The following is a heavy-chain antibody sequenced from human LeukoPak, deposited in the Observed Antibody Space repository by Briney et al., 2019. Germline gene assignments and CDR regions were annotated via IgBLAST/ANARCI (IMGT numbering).Heavy chain of an antibody. J-gene: IGHJ4*02. CDR3: ARARRGTWYDYVWGSSGLPEYYFDY. CDR1: GYTFTSYD. V-gene: IGHV1-8*01. CDR2: MNPNSGNT. Sequence: GASVKVSCKASGYTFTSYDINWVRQATGQGLEWMGWMNPNSGNTGYAQKFQGRVTMTRNTSISTAYMELSSLRSEDTAVYYCARARRGTWYDYVWGSSGLPEYYFDYWGQGTLVTVSS. D-gene: IGHD3-16*01.